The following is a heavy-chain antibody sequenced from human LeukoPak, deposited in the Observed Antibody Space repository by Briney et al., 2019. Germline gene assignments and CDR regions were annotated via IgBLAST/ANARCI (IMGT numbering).Heavy chain of an antibody. CDR3: AKDVYGDYGGLDY. D-gene: IGHD4-17*01. Sequence: GGSLRLSCAASGFTFSTYAMSWVRQAPGKGLEWVSSIRGSDGSTYYADSVKGRFAISRDNSKNTLYLQKNSLRAEDTAVYYCAKDVYGDYGGLDYWGQGTLVTVSS. V-gene: IGHV3-23*01. CDR2: IRGSDGST. CDR1: GFTFSTYA. J-gene: IGHJ4*02.